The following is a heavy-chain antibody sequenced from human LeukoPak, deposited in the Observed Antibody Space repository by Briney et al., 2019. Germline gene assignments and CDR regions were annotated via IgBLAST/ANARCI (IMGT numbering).Heavy chain of an antibody. V-gene: IGHV4-4*02. CDR2: IFHSGST. J-gene: IGHJ6*03. CDR3: AGGYSYGSTYYYMDV. D-gene: IGHD5-18*01. CDR1: SGSIFSSNW. Sequence: SETLSLTCAVSSGSIFSSNWWSWVRQPPGKGLEWIGQIFHSGSTSYSPSLKSRVTISVDKSKNQFSLKLSSVTAADTAVYYCAGGYSYGSTYYYMDVWGKGTTVTISS.